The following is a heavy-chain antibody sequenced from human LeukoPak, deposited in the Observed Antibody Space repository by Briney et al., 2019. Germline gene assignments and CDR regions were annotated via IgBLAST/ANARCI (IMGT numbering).Heavy chain of an antibody. V-gene: IGHV3-30*18. CDR3: AKWGGVVDTAMIAGRIFDY. CDR2: MSLDGSNR. CDR1: GFTFSSYG. Sequence: GGSLRLSCVTSGFTFSSYGMHWVRQAPGKGLEWVAVMSLDGSNRYYADSVRGRFTISRDDSKSTLYLQMDSLRPEDTAVYYCAKWGGVVDTAMIAGRIFDYWGQGTLVTVSS. D-gene: IGHD5-18*01. J-gene: IGHJ4*02.